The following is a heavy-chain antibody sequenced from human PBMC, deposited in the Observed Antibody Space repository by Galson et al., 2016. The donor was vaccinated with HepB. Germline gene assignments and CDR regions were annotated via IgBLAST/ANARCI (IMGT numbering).Heavy chain of an antibody. CDR1: GFIFDDYG. J-gene: IGHJ6*02. Sequence: SLRLSCAASGFIFDDYGMSWVRHAPEKGLVWVAGIDWNGGNTDYAESVRGRFTISRDNAKNSLYLQMNSLRAEDTALYHCARGDLFGELARGDYYGMDVWGLGTTVTVSS. D-gene: IGHD3-10*01. CDR2: IDWNGGNT. V-gene: IGHV3-20*01. CDR3: ARGDLFGELARGDYYGMDV.